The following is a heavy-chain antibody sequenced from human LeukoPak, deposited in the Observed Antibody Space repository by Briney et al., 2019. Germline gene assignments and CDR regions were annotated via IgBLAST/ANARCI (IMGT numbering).Heavy chain of an antibody. V-gene: IGHV3-7*03. CDR2: VNRDGSET. CDR3: ARNNGMDV. CDR1: GFTFSSYG. Sequence: GGSLRLSCAASGFTFSSYGMHWVRQAPGRGPEWVANVNRDGSETYYLDSVKGRYTISKDNAKNSLYLQMNNLRAEDTALYHCARNNGMDVWGQGTTVIVSS. J-gene: IGHJ6*02.